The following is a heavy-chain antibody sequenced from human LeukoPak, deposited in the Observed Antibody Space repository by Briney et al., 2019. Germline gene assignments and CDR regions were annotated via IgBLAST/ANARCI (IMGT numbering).Heavy chain of an antibody. J-gene: IGHJ4*02. CDR1: GGSVSDYY. D-gene: IGHD3-22*01. CDR2: IYHTGST. CDR3: ARGVGSGYTDY. Sequence: PSETLSLTCTISGGSVSDYYWSWIRQSPGKGLEWIGYIYHTGSTSYSPSLKSRVTISADTSQNQFSLKLSSVTAADTAVYYCARGVGSGYTDYWGQGALVTVSS. V-gene: IGHV4-59*02.